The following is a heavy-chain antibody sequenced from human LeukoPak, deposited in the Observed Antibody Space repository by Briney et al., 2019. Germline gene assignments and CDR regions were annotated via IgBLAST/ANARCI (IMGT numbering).Heavy chain of an antibody. CDR1: GFTFSSYA. CDR2: ISYDGSNK. D-gene: IGHD3-3*01. Sequence: PGGSLRLSCAASGFTFSSYAMHWVRQAPGKGLEWVAVISYDGSNKYYADSVKGRFTISRDNSKNTLYLQMNSLRAEDTAVYYCATSSPSFWSGYYGFDYWGQGTLVTVSS. V-gene: IGHV3-30-3*01. CDR3: ATSSPSFWSGYYGFDY. J-gene: IGHJ4*02.